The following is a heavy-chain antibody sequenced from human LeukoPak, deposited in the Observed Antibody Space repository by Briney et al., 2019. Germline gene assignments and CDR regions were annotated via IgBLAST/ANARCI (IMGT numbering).Heavy chain of an antibody. CDR1: GYTFTSYA. CDR3: ARRYYDSSGYYYL. D-gene: IGHD3-22*01. CDR2: INAGNGNT. Sequence: RASVKVSCKASGYTFTSYAMHWVRQAPGQRLEWMGWINAGNGNTKYSRKFQGRVTITRDTSASTAYMELSSLRSEDTAVYYCARRYYDSSGYYYLWGQGTLVTVSS. J-gene: IGHJ5*02. V-gene: IGHV1-3*01.